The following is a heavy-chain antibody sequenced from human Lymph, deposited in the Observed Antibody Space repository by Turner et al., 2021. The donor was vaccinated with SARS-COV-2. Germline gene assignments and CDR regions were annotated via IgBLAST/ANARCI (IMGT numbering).Heavy chain of an antibody. Sequence: QVLMQQSAPGLVHPSGNLSLTCAVFGRSLSSSNWWSWVRQPPGKGLEWIGEIYHSGRTNYDPSLKSRVTISVDKSKNQFSLKLSSVTAADTAVYYCATKYCSGGRCSYFDYWGQGTLVTVSS. J-gene: IGHJ4*02. D-gene: IGHD2-15*01. CDR1: GRSLSSSNW. V-gene: IGHV4-4*02. CDR3: ATKYCSGGRCSYFDY. CDR2: IYHSGRT.